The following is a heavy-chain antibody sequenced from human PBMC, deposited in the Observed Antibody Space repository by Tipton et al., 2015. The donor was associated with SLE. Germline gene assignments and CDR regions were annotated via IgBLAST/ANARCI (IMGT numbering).Heavy chain of an antibody. J-gene: IGHJ4*02. D-gene: IGHD6-13*01. Sequence: QVQLVQSGAEVKPSETLSLTCTVSGGSISSYYWSWIRQPPGKGLEWIGYIYYSGSTNYNPSLKSRVTISVDTSKNQFSLKLSSVTAADTAVYYCARRTELSSSWTFDYWGQGTLVTVSS. CDR1: GGSISSYY. CDR3: ARRTELSSSWTFDY. V-gene: IGHV4-59*08. CDR2: IYYSGST.